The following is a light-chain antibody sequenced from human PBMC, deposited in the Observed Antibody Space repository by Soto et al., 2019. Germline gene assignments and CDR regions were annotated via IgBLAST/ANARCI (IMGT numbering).Light chain of an antibody. V-gene: IGKV1-39*01. Sequence: DSQLMHTPSSLSASVGAGFTITCLAIQSISTYLTWYQQKAGKAPQLLICAASSLRSGVPSRFSGIGSGTDVTLTISSLQPEDVETYYCQQSYSNPWTCGQGTKVDIK. CDR1: QSISTY. J-gene: IGKJ1*01. CDR2: AAS. CDR3: QQSYSNPWT.